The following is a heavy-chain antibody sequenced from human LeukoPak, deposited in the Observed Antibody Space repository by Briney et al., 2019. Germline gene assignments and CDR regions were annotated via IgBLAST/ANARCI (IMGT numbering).Heavy chain of an antibody. J-gene: IGHJ4*02. CDR3: ATLRDGYEFDY. V-gene: IGHV4-59*01. Sequence: SETLSLTCTVSGVSISSNYWSWIRQPPGKGPEWIGYIYDGGSTNYNPSLKSRVTISVDTSKNQFSLKLTSVTAADTAVYYCATLRDGYEFDYWGQGTLVTVSS. D-gene: IGHD5-24*01. CDR1: GVSISSNY. CDR2: IYDGGST.